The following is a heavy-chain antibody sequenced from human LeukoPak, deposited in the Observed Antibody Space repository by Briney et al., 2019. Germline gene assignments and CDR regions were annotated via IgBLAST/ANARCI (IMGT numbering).Heavy chain of an antibody. CDR1: GGTFSSYA. CDR2: IIPIFGTA. D-gene: IGHD4-11*01. CDR3: ASSSTVKGAFDI. V-gene: IGHV1-69*13. Sequence: SVKVSCKASGGTFSSYAISWVRQAPGQGLEWMGGIIPIFGTANYAQKFQGRVTITADESTSTAYMELSSLRSEDTAVYYCASSSTVKGAFDIWGQGTMVTVSS. J-gene: IGHJ3*02.